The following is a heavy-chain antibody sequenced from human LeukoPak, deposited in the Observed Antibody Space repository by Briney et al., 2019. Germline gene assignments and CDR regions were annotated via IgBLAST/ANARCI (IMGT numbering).Heavy chain of an antibody. CDR3: ARANYYDSSGRDAFDI. V-gene: IGHV4-59*01. CDR2: IYYSGST. CDR1: GGSISSYY. D-gene: IGHD3-22*01. J-gene: IGHJ3*02. Sequence: SETLSLTCTVPGGSISSYYWSWIRQPPGRGLEWIGYIYYSGSTNYNPSLKSRVTISVDTSKNQFSLKLSSVTAADTAVYYCARANYYDSSGRDAFDIWGQGTMVTVSS.